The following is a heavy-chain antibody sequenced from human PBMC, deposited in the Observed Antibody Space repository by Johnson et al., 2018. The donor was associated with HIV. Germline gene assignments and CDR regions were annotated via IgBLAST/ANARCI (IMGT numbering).Heavy chain of an antibody. CDR3: AKAVNGDAVDS. Sequence: VQVVESGGGVVQPGRSLRLSCAASGFTFSSYGMHWVRQAPGKGLEWVAVISYDGSNKYYADSVKGRFTISRDNSKNTLSLQMNSLGAGDTAVYYCAKAVNGDAVDSWGQGTMVTVSS. CDR2: ISYDGSNK. D-gene: IGHD3-22*01. CDR1: GFTFSSYG. V-gene: IGHV3-30*18. J-gene: IGHJ3*02.